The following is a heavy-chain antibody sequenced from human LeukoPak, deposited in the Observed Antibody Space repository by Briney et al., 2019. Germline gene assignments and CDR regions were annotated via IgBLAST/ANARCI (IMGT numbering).Heavy chain of an antibody. V-gene: IGHV3-23*01. Sequence: TGGSLRLSCAASGFTLSNYAMTWVRQAPGKGLEWVSSITGSGALTYYADSVKGRFSISRDNAKNSLYLQMNSLRAEDTAVYYCARDLSYTSGWDQYWGQGTLVTVSS. J-gene: IGHJ4*02. CDR3: ARDLSYTSGWDQY. CDR2: ITGSGALT. D-gene: IGHD6-19*01. CDR1: GFTLSNYA.